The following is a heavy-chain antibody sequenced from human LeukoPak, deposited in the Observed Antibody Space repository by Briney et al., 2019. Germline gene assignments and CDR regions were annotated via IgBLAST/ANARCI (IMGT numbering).Heavy chain of an antibody. V-gene: IGHV3-11*01. CDR1: GFTFSDYY. Sequence: GGSLRLSCAASGFTFSDYYMNWIRQAPEKGLEWVSYISSSGSAIHYADSVKGRLTISRDNAKNSLFLQMNSLRAEDTAVYYCARGDWYSFDYWGQGALVTVSS. D-gene: IGHD3-9*01. J-gene: IGHJ4*02. CDR3: ARGDWYSFDY. CDR2: ISSSGSAI.